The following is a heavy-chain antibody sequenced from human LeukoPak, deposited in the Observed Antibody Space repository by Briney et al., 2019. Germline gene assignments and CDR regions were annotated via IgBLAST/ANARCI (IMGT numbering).Heavy chain of an antibody. Sequence: PSETLSLTCAVYGGSFSGYYWSWIRQPPGKGLEWIGEINYSGSTNYSPSLKSRVTISVDTSKNQFSLKLSSVTAADTAVYYCARGRYYYYDSSGYFYDAFDIWGQGTMVTVSS. CDR2: INYSGST. J-gene: IGHJ3*02. CDR3: ARGRYYYYDSSGYFYDAFDI. CDR1: GGSFSGYY. V-gene: IGHV4-34*01. D-gene: IGHD3-22*01.